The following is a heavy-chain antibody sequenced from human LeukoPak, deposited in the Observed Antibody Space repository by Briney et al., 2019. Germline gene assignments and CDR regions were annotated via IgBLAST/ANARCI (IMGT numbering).Heavy chain of an antibody. J-gene: IGHJ4*02. CDR3: ARGRSSSWYPGDY. V-gene: IGHV4-59*01. CDR1: GGSISSYY. Sequence: SETLSLTCTVSGGSISSYYWSWIRQPPGKGLEWIGYIYYSGSTNYNPSLKSRVTISVDTSKNQFSLKLSSVTAADTAVHYCARGRSSSWYPGDYWGQGTLVTVSS. CDR2: IYYSGST. D-gene: IGHD6-13*01.